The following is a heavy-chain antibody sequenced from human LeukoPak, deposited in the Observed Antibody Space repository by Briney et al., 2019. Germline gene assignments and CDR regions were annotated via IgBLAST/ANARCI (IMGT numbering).Heavy chain of an antibody. CDR2: INHSGST. J-gene: IGHJ4*02. V-gene: IGHV4-34*09. CDR1: GGSFSGYY. CDR3: ARDSKRGTDY. D-gene: IGHD1-1*01. Sequence: SETLSLTCAVYGGSFSGYYWSWIRQPPGKGLEWIGEINHSGSTNYNPSLKSRVTISVDTSKNQFSLKLSSVTAADTAVYYCARDSKRGTDYWGQGTLVTVSS.